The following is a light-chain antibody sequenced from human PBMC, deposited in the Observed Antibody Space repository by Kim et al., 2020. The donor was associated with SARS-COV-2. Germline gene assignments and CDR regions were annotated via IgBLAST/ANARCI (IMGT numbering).Light chain of an antibody. V-gene: IGLV2-14*03. Sequence: GQAITISCTGTSSDVGSYKYVSWYQQHPGKAPKLMIYDVSSRPSGVSNRFSGSKSGNTASLTISGLQAEDEADYYCSSYRSSSTYVFGTGTKVTVL. CDR1: SSDVGSYKY. J-gene: IGLJ1*01. CDR2: DVS. CDR3: SSYRSSSTYV.